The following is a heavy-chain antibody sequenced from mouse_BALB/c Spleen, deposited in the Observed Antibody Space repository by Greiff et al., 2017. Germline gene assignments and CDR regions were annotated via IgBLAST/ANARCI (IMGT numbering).Heavy chain of an antibody. V-gene: IGHV3-6*02. J-gene: IGHJ4*01. Sequence: EVKVEESGPGLVKPSQSLSLTCSVTGYSITSGYYWNWIRQFPGNKLEWMGYISYDGSNNYNPSLKNRISITRDTSKNQFFLKLNSVTTEDTATYYCARGDGYYLYAMDYWGQGTSVTVSS. CDR3: ARGDGYYLYAMDY. CDR1: GYSITSGYY. CDR2: ISYDGSN. D-gene: IGHD2-3*01.